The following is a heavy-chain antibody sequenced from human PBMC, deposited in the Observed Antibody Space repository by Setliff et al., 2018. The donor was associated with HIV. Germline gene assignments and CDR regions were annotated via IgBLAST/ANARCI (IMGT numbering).Heavy chain of an antibody. CDR2: VDYSGDA. CDR1: GATIHYHY. V-gene: IGHV4-59*11. J-gene: IGHJ3*01. D-gene: IGHD1-7*01. CDR3: TRGPGGTVPKPVEAFDV. Sequence: TCSVSGATIHYHYWSWIRQPPGKGLEWIGYVDYSGDAEYNPSLQSRVTISRDPSKNQVSLRLNSATAADTAVYYCTRGPGGTVPKPVEAFDVWGQGALVT.